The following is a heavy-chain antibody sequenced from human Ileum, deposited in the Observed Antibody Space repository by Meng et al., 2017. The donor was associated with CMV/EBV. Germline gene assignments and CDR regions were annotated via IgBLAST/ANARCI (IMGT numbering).Heavy chain of an antibody. V-gene: IGHV1-69*05. CDR3: ARSAKAVRRYIAAAGTRYYGMDV. CDR2: IIPIFGTA. J-gene: IGHJ6*02. Sequence: ISWVRQGTGPGLEWMGGIIPIFGTANYAQKFQGRVTITTDESTSTAYMELSSLRSEDTAVYYCARSAKAVRRYIAAAGTRYYGMDVWGQGTTVTVSS. D-gene: IGHD6-13*01.